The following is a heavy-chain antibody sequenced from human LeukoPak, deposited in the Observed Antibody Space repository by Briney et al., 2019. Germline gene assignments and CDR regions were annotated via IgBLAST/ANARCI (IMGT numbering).Heavy chain of an antibody. CDR1: GGSFSGYY. Sequence: SETLSLTCAVYGGSFSGYYWSWIRQPPGKGLEWIGEINHSGSTNYNPSLKSRVTISVDTSKNQFSLKLSSVTAADTAVYYCARGRRRDGYKYYYYGMDVWGQGTTVTVSS. J-gene: IGHJ6*02. CDR3: ARGRRRDGYKYYYYGMDV. V-gene: IGHV4-34*01. CDR2: INHSGST. D-gene: IGHD5-24*01.